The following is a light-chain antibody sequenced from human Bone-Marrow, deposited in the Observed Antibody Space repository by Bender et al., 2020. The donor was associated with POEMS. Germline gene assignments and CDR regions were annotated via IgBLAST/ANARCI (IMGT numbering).Light chain of an antibody. Sequence: QSALTQPASVSGSPGQSITISCTGTSSDVGSYNLVSWYQHDPGKAPKLLIYGYNNRPSGVPDRFSGSKSGTSASLAITGLQAEDEGDYYCQSYDNSLGGWVFGGGTKLTVL. J-gene: IGLJ3*02. V-gene: IGLV2-14*02. CDR1: SSDVGSYNL. CDR2: GYN. CDR3: QSYDNSLGGWV.